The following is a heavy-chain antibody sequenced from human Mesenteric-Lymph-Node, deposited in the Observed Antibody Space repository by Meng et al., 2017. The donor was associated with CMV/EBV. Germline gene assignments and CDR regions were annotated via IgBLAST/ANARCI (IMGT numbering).Heavy chain of an antibody. CDR1: GGSISSSWHY. CDR3: ARDTLTYSYGPGWIDP. V-gene: IGHV4-39*02. D-gene: IGHD3-10*01. CDR2: IFYSGSA. Sequence: QLQLQESGPRLLKPSEPLSLKCTVSGGSISSSWHYWGWIRQPPGKGLEWIGSIFYSGSAHYNPALESRVTISIDKSKNEFFLNLGSVTAADTAMYFCARDTLTYSYGPGWIDPWGQGTLVTVSS. J-gene: IGHJ5*02.